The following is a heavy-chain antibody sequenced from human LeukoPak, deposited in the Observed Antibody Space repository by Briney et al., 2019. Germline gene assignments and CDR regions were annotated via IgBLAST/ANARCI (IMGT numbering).Heavy chain of an antibody. CDR2: IFTSGST. J-gene: IGHJ4*02. V-gene: IGHV4-61*02. CDR1: GGFISSGTHY. D-gene: IGHD5-24*01. CDR3: ARSRDGYNYNEEIDY. Sequence: SQTLSLTCDVSGGFISSGTHYWPWIRQPVGKGLEWLGRIFTSGSTNYNPSLKSRVTISVDTSKNQFSLKLSSVTAADTAVYYCARSRDGYNYNEEIDYWGQGILVTVSS.